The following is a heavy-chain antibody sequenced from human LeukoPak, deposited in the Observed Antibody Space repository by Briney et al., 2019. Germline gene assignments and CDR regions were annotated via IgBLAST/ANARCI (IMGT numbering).Heavy chain of an antibody. J-gene: IGHJ3*02. CDR2: IYYSGST. V-gene: IGHV4-39*01. CDR3: ARVPSRSGWYERQDAFDI. Sequence: SETLSLTCTVSGGSISSSSYYWGWICQPPGKGLEWSGSIYYSGSTYYNPSLKSRVTISVDTSKNQFSLQLNSVTPEDTAVYYCARVPSRSGWYERQDAFDIWGQGTMVTVSS. CDR1: GGSISSSSYY. D-gene: IGHD6-19*01.